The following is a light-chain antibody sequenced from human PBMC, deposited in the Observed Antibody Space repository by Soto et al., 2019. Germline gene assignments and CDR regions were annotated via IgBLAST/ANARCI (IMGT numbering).Light chain of an antibody. Sequence: EIVMTQSPATLSVSPGERATLSCRASQSVSSNLAWYQQKPGQAPRLLIYGASTRATGIPARFSGSGSGTEFTLTFISLQSEDFAVYYCQQYNNWPYTFGQGTKLEIK. J-gene: IGKJ2*01. CDR1: QSVSSN. CDR2: GAS. CDR3: QQYNNWPYT. V-gene: IGKV3-15*01.